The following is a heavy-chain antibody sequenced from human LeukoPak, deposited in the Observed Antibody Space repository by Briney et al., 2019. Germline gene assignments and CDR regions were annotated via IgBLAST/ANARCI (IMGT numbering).Heavy chain of an antibody. CDR2: TYYRSKWYN. Sequence: PSQTLSLTCAISGDSVSSNSAAWNWIRQSPSRGLEWLGRTYYRSKWYNAYAVSVKSRITINRDSSKKQFSLQLNSVTPEDTAVYYCARSRSVAGTEEGFDYWGQGILVTVSS. CDR1: GDSVSSNSAA. V-gene: IGHV6-1*01. CDR3: ARSRSVAGTEEGFDY. J-gene: IGHJ4*02. D-gene: IGHD6-19*01.